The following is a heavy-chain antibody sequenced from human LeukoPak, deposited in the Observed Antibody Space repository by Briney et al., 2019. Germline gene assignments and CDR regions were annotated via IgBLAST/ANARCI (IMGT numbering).Heavy chain of an antibody. CDR1: GFTFDDYG. D-gene: IGHD3-9*01. CDR3: ARPYYDILTGPQDDAFDI. Sequence: GGSLRLSCAASGFTFDDYGMSWVRQAPGKGLEWVSGINWNGGSTGYADSVKGRFTISRDNAKNSLYLQMNSLRAEDTALYHCARPYYDILTGPQDDAFDIWGQGTMVTVSS. CDR2: INWNGGST. J-gene: IGHJ3*02. V-gene: IGHV3-20*01.